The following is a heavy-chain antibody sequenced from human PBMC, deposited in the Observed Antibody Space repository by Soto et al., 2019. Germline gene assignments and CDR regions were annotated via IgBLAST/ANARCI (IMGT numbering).Heavy chain of an antibody. J-gene: IGHJ5*02. CDR2: IYYSGST. V-gene: IGHV4-39*01. D-gene: IGHD6-13*01. Sequence: QLQLQESGPGLVKPSETLSLTCTVSGGSISSSSYYWGWIRQPPGKGLEWIGSIYYSGSTYYNPSLKSRVTTSVDTSKNQFSLKLSSVTAADTAVYYCARLRFSSRGFDPWGQGTLVTVSS. CDR1: GGSISSSSYY. CDR3: ARLRFSSRGFDP.